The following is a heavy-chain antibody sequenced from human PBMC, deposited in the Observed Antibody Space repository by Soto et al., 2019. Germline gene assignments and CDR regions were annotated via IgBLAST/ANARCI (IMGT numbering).Heavy chain of an antibody. CDR3: ARHLGYCSGGSCYSPYYYYYMDV. Sequence: SETLSLTCTVSGGSISSSSYYWGWIRQPPGKGLEWIGSIYYSGSTYYNPSLKSRVTISVDTSKNQFSLKLSSVTAADTAVYYCARHLGYCSGGSCYSPYYYYYMDVWGKGTTVTVSS. CDR2: IYYSGST. V-gene: IGHV4-39*01. J-gene: IGHJ6*03. D-gene: IGHD2-15*01. CDR1: GGSISSSSYY.